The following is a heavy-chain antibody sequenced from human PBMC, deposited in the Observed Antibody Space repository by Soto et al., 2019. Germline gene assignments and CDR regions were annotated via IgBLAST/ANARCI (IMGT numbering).Heavy chain of an antibody. J-gene: IGHJ4*02. CDR2: INAGNGNT. CDR3: GSRTVVVDALAY. CDR1: GSTFTSYA. D-gene: IGHD2-15*01. Sequence: ASVKVSCKASGSTFTSYAMHWVRQAPGQRLEWMGWINAGNGNTKYPQQFQGRVTITRDTSASTASMELSSLRSEDTAGYYCGSRTVVVDALAYRGQRAL. V-gene: IGHV1-3*01.